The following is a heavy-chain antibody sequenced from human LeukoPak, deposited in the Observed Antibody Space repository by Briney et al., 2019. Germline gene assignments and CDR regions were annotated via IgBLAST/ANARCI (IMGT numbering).Heavy chain of an antibody. CDR2: ISSSSTI. Sequence: GSLRLSCAASGFTFSSYSMNWVRQAPGKGLEWGSYISSSSTIYYADSVKGRFTISRDNAKNSLYLQMNSLRAEDTAVYYCAREGEQYDILTGYYNLLGVDYWGQGTLVTVSS. V-gene: IGHV3-48*01. D-gene: IGHD3-9*01. J-gene: IGHJ4*02. CDR3: AREGEQYDILTGYYNLLGVDY. CDR1: GFTFSSYS.